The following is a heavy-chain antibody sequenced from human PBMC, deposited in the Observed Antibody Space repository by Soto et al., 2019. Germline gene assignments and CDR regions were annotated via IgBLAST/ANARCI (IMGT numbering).Heavy chain of an antibody. Sequence: GESLKISCKGSGYSFSSYWIGWVRQKPGKGLEWMGIIYPGDSDTRYSPSFQGQVTISADKSISIAYLQWSSLKASDTAMYYCARHTNPPKSWTGSSSVRFDSWGQGTLVTVYS. J-gene: IGHJ4*02. CDR1: GYSFSSYW. CDR3: ARHTNPPKSWTGSSSVRFDS. D-gene: IGHD1-26*01. CDR2: IYPGDSDT. V-gene: IGHV5-51*01.